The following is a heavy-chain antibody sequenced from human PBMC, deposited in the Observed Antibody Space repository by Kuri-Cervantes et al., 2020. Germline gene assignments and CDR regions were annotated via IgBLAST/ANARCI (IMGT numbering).Heavy chain of an antibody. J-gene: IGHJ4*02. CDR1: GYTLTRCY. Sequence: ASVKVSCKVSGYTLTRCYIHCVRQAPGQGLEWMGIINPSGGSTSYAQKFQGRVTMTRDTSTSTVYMELSSLRSEDTAVYYRMRGAMTTVSSPFFYWGQGTLVTVSS. CDR2: INPSGGST. CDR3: MRGAMTTVSSPFFY. D-gene: IGHD4-17*01. V-gene: IGHV1-46*01.